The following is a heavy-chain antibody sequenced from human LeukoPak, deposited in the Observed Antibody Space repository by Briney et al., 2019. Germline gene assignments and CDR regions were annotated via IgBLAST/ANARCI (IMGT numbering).Heavy chain of an antibody. D-gene: IGHD3-22*01. CDR2: INSDGSST. V-gene: IGHV3-74*01. CDR1: GFTFSSYW. CDR3: AREGYDSSGYYKTDY. Sequence: PGGSLRLSCAASGFTFSSYWMHWVRQAPGKGLVWVSRINSDGSSTSYADPVKGRFTISRDNAKNTLYLQMNSLRAEDTAVYYCAREGYDSSGYYKTDYWGQGTLVTVSS. J-gene: IGHJ4*02.